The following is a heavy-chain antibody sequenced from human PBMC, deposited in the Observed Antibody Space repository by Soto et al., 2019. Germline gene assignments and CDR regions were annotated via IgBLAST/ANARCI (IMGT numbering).Heavy chain of an antibody. CDR3: ARALRRSCSGGTCYVWFDP. D-gene: IGHD2-15*01. Sequence: WTWIRQHPWKGLEWIGYMYYSGSTYYNPSLESRVTISVDTSKNQFSLNLNSVTAADTAVYYCARALRRSCSGGTCYVWFDPWGQGTLVTVSS. CDR2: MYYSGST. V-gene: IGHV4-31*02. J-gene: IGHJ5*02.